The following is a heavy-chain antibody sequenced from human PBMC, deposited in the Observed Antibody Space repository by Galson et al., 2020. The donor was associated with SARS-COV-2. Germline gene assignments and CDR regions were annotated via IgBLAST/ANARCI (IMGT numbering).Heavy chain of an antibody. D-gene: IGHD3-10*01. CDR2: IRSKANSYAT. Sequence: GESLKISCAASGFTFSGSAMHWVRQASGKGLEWVGRIRSKANSYATAYAASVKGRFTISRDDSKNTAYLQMNSLKTEDTAVYYCTSHFFGSDYYYYYGMDVWGQGTTVTVSS. CDR1: GFTFSGSA. V-gene: IGHV3-73*01. J-gene: IGHJ6*02. CDR3: TSHFFGSDYYYYYGMDV.